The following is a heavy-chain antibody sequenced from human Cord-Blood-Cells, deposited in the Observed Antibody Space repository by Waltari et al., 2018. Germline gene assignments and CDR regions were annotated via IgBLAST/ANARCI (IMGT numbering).Heavy chain of an antibody. CDR2: IYYSGST. D-gene: IGHD2-2*01. V-gene: IGHV4-61*01. CDR3: ARGYAPRSCSSTSCYVPVDWFDP. CDR1: GGSVSSGSYY. J-gene: IGHJ5*02. Sequence: QVQLQESGPGLVKPSETLSLTCTVSGGSVSSGSYYWSWIRQPPGKGLEWIGYIYYSGSTNYNPSLKSRVTISVDTSKNQFSLKLSSVTAADTAVYYCARGYAPRSCSSTSCYVPVDWFDPWGQGTLVTVSS.